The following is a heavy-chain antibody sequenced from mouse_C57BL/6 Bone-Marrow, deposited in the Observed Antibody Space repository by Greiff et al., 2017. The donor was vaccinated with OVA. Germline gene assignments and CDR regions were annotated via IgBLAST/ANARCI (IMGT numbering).Heavy chain of an antibody. CDR3: ARNYGSSYDRSYFDY. CDR1: GYTFTTYP. V-gene: IGHV1-47*01. CDR2: FHPYNDDT. Sequence: VKLMESGAELVKPGASVKMSCKASGYTFTTYPIEWMKQNHGKSLEWIGNFHPYNDDTKYNEKFKGKATLTVEKSSSTVYLELSRLTSDDSAVYYCARNYGSSYDRSYFDYWGQGTTLTVSS. J-gene: IGHJ2*01. D-gene: IGHD1-1*01.